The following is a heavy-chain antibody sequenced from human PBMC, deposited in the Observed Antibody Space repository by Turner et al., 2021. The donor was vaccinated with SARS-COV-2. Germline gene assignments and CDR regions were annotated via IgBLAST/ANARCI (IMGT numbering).Heavy chain of an antibody. CDR3: ARNRGYSSFDY. V-gene: IGHV3-7*04. D-gene: IGHD5-18*01. J-gene: IGHJ4*02. CDR2: IKQDGNEK. Sequence: GFIFSDYWMDWVRQAPGNGLEWVAGIKQDGNEKYSVDSVKGRFTISRDNAKNSLYLQMNSLRAEDTAVYYCARNRGYSSFDYWGQGTLVTVSS. CDR1: GFIFSDYW.